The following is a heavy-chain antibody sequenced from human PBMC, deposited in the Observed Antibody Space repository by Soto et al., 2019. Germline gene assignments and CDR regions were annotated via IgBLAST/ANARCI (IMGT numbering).Heavy chain of an antibody. J-gene: IGHJ4*02. V-gene: IGHV3-23*01. CDR1: GFTFSSYA. Sequence: PGGSLRLSCAASGFTFSSYAMSWVRQAPGKGLEWVSAISGSGGSTYHAGSVKGRFTISRDNSKNTLYLQMNSLRAEDTAVYYCAKDSSGYYLHFDYWGQGTLVTVSS. CDR3: AKDSSGYYLHFDY. CDR2: ISGSGGST. D-gene: IGHD3-22*01.